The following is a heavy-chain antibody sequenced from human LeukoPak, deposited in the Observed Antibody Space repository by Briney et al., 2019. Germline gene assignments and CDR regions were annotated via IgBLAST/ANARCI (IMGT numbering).Heavy chain of an antibody. CDR1: GFTFSSYA. D-gene: IGHD3-10*01. V-gene: IGHV3-23*01. Sequence: GGSLRLSCTASGFTFSSYAMSWVRQAPGRGLEWVSGISGSGGSTYYADSVKGRFTISRDNSKNTLYLRINSLRAEDTALYYCAKDAIYDSGSSYWGQGTLVTVSS. CDR3: AKDAIYDSGSSY. CDR2: ISGSGGST. J-gene: IGHJ4*02.